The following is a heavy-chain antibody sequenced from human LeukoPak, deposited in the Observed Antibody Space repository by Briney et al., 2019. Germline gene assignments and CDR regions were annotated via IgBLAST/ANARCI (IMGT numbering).Heavy chain of an antibody. CDR1: GFTFSNHG. V-gene: IGHV3-20*04. D-gene: IGHD3-16*01. CDR3: ARALLGDAFGGDY. CDR2: INWNGGST. Sequence: GGSLRLSCAASGFTFSNHGMNWVRQAPGKGLEWVSGINWNGGSTGYADSVKGRFTISRDNAKNSLYLQMNSLRAEDTALYYCARALLGDAFGGDYWGQGTLVTVSS. J-gene: IGHJ4*02.